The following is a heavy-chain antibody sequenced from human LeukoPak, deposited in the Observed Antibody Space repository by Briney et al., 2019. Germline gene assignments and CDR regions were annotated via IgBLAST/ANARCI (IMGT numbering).Heavy chain of an antibody. J-gene: IGHJ4*02. Sequence: SVKVSCKASGCTFSSYAISWVRQAPGQGLEWMGGIIPIFGTANYAQKFQGRVTITADESTSTAYMELSSLRSEDTAVYYCVRNCGGDCFIPYFDYWGQGTLVTVSS. V-gene: IGHV1-69*13. CDR1: GCTFSSYA. CDR3: VRNCGGDCFIPYFDY. CDR2: IIPIFGTA. D-gene: IGHD2-21*01.